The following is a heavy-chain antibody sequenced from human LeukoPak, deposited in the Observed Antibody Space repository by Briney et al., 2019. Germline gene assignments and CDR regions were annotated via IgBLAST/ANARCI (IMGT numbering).Heavy chain of an antibody. Sequence: SVKVSCTSSGGTFSSYAISWVRQAPGQGLEWVGGIIPIFGTANYAQKFQGRVTSTADESTSTAYMELSSLRSEDTAVYYCARRKSGEDWGQGTLVTVSS. CDR3: ARRKSGED. J-gene: IGHJ4*02. D-gene: IGHD1-26*01. CDR1: GGTFSSYA. CDR2: IIPIFGTA. V-gene: IGHV1-69*01.